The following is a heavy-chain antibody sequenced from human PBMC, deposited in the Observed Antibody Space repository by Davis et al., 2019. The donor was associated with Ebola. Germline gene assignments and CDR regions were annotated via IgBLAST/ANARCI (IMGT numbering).Heavy chain of an antibody. CDR2: ISAYNGNT. J-gene: IGHJ3*02. V-gene: IGHV1-18*04. CDR1: GYTFTSYG. D-gene: IGHD1-26*01. Sequence: AASVKVSCKASGYTFTSYGISWVRQAPGQGLEWMGWISAYNGNTNYAQKVQGRVTMTTDTSTGTAYLDLRSLRSDDTAVYFCARTGIVGTTTTASDIWGQGTLVTVSS. CDR3: ARTGIVGTTTTASDI.